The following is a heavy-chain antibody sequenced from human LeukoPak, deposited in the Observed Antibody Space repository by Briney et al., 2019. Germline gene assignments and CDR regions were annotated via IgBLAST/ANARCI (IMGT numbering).Heavy chain of an antibody. V-gene: IGHV5-51*01. D-gene: IGHD2-8*01. Sequence: GESLKISCKATGYSFTNYWIGWVRQMPGKGLEWMGVIYPDDSDTRYSPSFQGQVTISADKSITTAYLQWSSLKASDTAMYYCARHGKLSVSRNWFDPWGQGTLVIVSS. J-gene: IGHJ5*02. CDR2: IYPDDSDT. CDR3: ARHGKLSVSRNWFDP. CDR1: GYSFTNYW.